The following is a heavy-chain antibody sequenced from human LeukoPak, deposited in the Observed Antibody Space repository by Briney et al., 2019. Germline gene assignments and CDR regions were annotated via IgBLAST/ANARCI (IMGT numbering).Heavy chain of an antibody. CDR2: ISGSGGST. CDR1: GFTFSNYA. D-gene: IGHD3-10*01. Sequence: GGSLRLSCAASGFTFSNYAMSWVRQAPGKGLEWVSGISGSGGSTYYADSVKGRFTISRDNPRNTLYLQMNNLRAEDTALYYCAKDQNSGSGSYSNFDYWGQGTLVTVSS. CDR3: AKDQNSGSGSYSNFDY. J-gene: IGHJ4*02. V-gene: IGHV3-23*01.